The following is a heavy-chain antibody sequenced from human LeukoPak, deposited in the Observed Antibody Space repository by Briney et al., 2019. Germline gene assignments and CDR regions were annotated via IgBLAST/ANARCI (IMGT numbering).Heavy chain of an antibody. CDR1: GDSVSRSDSY. CDR2: IYYSGRT. CDR3: ARRRYYDGSGYLE. V-gene: IGHV4-39*01. D-gene: IGHD3-22*01. Sequence: SETLSLTCYVSGDSVSRSDSYWDWTRQPPGKGLEWIGTIYYSGRTYYSPSLKSRVTMSVDPSNNQFSLNLRSVTAADTAVYYCARRRYYDGSGYLEWGQGTLLSVSS. J-gene: IGHJ1*01.